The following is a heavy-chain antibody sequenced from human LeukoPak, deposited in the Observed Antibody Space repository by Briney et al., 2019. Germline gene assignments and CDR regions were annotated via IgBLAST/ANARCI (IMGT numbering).Heavy chain of an antibody. CDR2: IKTDAITT. V-gene: IGHV3-74*01. CDR1: GFTFTNYD. D-gene: IGHD3-22*01. CDR3: ARGHSSGNSYDAFDM. Sequence: GRSLRLSCAASGFTFTNYDMHWVRQAPGKGLVWVSLIKTDAITTIYADSVKGRFTVSRDHAKNTMDLQLNSLRAEDTAVYFCARGHSSGNSYDAFDMWGLGTKVTVSS. J-gene: IGHJ3*02.